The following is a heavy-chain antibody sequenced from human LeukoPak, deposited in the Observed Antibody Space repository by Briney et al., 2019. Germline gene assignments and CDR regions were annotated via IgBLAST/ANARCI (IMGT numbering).Heavy chain of an antibody. Sequence: PGGSLRLSCAASGFTFSSNYMSWVRQAPGEGLEWGSVIYSGGSTYYADSVKGRFTISRDNSKNTLYLQMNSLRAEDTAVYYCARDSKKRGYSYGFDYWGQGTLVTVSS. V-gene: IGHV3-66*01. D-gene: IGHD5-18*01. CDR3: ARDSKKRGYSYGFDY. CDR2: IYSGGST. J-gene: IGHJ4*02. CDR1: GFTFSSNY.